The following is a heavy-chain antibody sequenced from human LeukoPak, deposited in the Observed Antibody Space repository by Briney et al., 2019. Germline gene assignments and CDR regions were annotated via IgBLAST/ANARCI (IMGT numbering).Heavy chain of an antibody. J-gene: IGHJ4*02. CDR1: GFTFSSYS. Sequence: GGSLRLSCAASGFTFSSYSMHWVRQAPGKGLEWVAVISYDGSNKYYADSVKGRFTISRDNSKNTLYLQMNSLRAEDTAVYYCAREYEGEYSSSYFDYWGQGTLVTVSS. V-gene: IGHV3-30*19. CDR2: ISYDGSNK. D-gene: IGHD6-6*01. CDR3: AREYEGEYSSSYFDY.